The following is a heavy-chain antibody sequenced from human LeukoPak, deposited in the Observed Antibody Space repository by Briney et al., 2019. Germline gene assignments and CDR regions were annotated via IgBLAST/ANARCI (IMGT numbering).Heavy chain of an antibody. CDR2: IQQGGTEK. Sequence: GGSLRLSWAASGLTFGRYWMTWVRQAPGKGLEWVANIQQGGTEKNYADSVKGRFTISRDNAKNSLYLQMNSLRAEDTAVYYWARDSGNSGYDVHDYWGQGTLVTVSS. V-gene: IGHV3-7*01. J-gene: IGHJ4*02. CDR3: ARDSGNSGYDVHDY. CDR1: GLTFGRYW. D-gene: IGHD5-12*01.